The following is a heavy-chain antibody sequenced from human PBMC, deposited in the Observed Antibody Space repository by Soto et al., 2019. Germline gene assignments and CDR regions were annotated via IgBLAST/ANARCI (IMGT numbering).Heavy chain of an antibody. D-gene: IGHD3-10*01. V-gene: IGHV3-30-3*01. CDR2: ISYDGSNK. CDR3: ARDLYSGSSYFDY. Sequence: GGSLRLSCAASGFTFSSYAMHWVRQAPGKGLEWVAVISYDGSNKYYADSVKGRFTISRDNSKNTLYLQMNSLRAEDTAVYYCARDLYSGSSYFDYWGQGTLVTVSS. CDR1: GFTFSSYA. J-gene: IGHJ4*02.